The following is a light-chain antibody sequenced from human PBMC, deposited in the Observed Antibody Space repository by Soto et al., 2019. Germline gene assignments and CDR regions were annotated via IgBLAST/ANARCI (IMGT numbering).Light chain of an antibody. CDR1: QSLLYNNTYNY. CDR3: MQALQSLT. Sequence: VITRPPLTLPVTTGEPASISCRSSQSLLYNNTYNYLDWYVQKPGQSPQLLIYFGSNRAPGVPDRSSGSGSGTDFTLKISRVEAEDVGTYYCMQALQSLTFGRGTRLEIK. J-gene: IGKJ5*01. CDR2: FGS. V-gene: IGKV2-28*01.